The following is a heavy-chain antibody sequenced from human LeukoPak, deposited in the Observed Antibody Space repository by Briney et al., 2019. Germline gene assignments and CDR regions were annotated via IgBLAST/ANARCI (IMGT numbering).Heavy chain of an antibody. D-gene: IGHD6-19*01. CDR1: GFTFSSYG. CDR3: AKPKQWLANPSNFDY. CDR2: ISYDGSNK. Sequence: GRSLRLSCAASGFTFSSYGMHWVRQAPGKGLEWVAVISYDGSNKYYADSVKGRFTISRDNSKNTLYLQMNSLRAEDTAVYYCAKPKQWLANPSNFDYWGQGTPVNVSS. V-gene: IGHV3-30*18. J-gene: IGHJ4*02.